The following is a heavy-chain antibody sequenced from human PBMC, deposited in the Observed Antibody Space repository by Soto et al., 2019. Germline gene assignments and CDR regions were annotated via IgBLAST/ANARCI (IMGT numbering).Heavy chain of an antibody. D-gene: IGHD2-21*02. V-gene: IGHV2-26*01. CDR1: GFSLSNTQMG. CDR2: IFSNDEK. J-gene: IGHJ4*02. Sequence: SGPTLVNPTETLTLTCTVSGFSLSNTQMGVSWIRQSPGKALEWLASIFSNDEKSYRTLLKSRLTISKDTSKSQVVLTMTNMDPVDTGTYYCARIVDCGGDCYPFDYWGQGTLVTVSS. CDR3: ARIVDCGGDCYPFDY.